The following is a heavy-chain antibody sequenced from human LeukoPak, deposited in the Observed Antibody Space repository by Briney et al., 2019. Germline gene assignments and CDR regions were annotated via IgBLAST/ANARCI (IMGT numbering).Heavy chain of an antibody. CDR2: INGGGGTS. Sequence: ASVKVSCKASGYSFTDYHIHWVRQAPGQGPEWMGIINGGGGTSTYAQIFQGRVTMARDTSTSTMYMELSSLKSEDTAVYFCARERGFCGGDCYRRGGFDFWGQGTLVTVSS. J-gene: IGHJ4*02. V-gene: IGHV1-46*01. CDR1: GYSFTDYH. D-gene: IGHD2-21*01. CDR3: ARERGFCGGDCYRRGGFDF.